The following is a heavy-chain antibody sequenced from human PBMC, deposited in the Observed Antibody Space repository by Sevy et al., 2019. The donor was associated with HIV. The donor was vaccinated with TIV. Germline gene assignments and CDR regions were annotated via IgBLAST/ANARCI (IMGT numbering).Heavy chain of an antibody. CDR3: AKEAKEYCSGGSCYGSTFDY. V-gene: IGHV3-23*01. CDR1: GFTFSRYA. Sequence: PGGSLRLSCVVSGFTFSRYAMNWVRQAPGKGLEWVAGISDGGTVTYYAESVKGRFTMSRDTSKNTVYVEMNSLRVEDTAVYYCAKEAKEYCSGGSCYGSTFDYWGQGTLVTVSS. J-gene: IGHJ4*02. CDR2: ISDGGTVT. D-gene: IGHD2-15*01.